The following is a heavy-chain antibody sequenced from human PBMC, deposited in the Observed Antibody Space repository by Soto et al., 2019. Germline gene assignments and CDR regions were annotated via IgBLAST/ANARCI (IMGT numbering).Heavy chain of an antibody. CDR1: GGSFSGYY. CDR3: ARVTPDDSSGYYAY. V-gene: IGHV4-34*01. CDR2: INHSGST. D-gene: IGHD3-22*01. J-gene: IGHJ4*02. Sequence: SETLSLTCAVYGGSFSGYYWSWIRQPPGKVLEWIGEINHSGSTNYNPSLKSRVTISVDTSKNQFSLKLSSVTAADTSVYYCARVTPDDSSGYYAYWGQGTLVTVS.